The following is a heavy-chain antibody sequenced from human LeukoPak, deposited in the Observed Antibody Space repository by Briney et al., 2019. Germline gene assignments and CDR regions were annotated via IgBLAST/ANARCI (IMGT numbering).Heavy chain of an antibody. CDR1: GYTFTGYY. D-gene: IGHD2-2*01. J-gene: IGHJ4*02. V-gene: IGHV1-2*02. CDR3: ARVPVGRVEVPAAMLDY. Sequence: GASVKVSCKASGYTFTGYYMHWVRQAPGQGLAWMGWINPNSGGTNYAQKFQGRVTMTRDTSISTAYMELSRLRSDDTAVYYCARVPVGRVEVPAAMLDYWGQGALVTVSS. CDR2: INPNSGGT.